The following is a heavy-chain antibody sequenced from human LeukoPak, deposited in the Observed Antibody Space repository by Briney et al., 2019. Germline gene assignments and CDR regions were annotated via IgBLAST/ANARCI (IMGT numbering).Heavy chain of an antibody. V-gene: IGHV4-34*01. CDR2: VNHSGRT. D-gene: IGHD3-16*01. CDR3: ARHYGP. Sequence: SETLSLTCAVYGGSFSGYFWSWIRQPPGKGLEWIGEVNHSGRTNYNPSLKSRVTISVDTSKNQFSLKLSSVTAADTAVYYCARHYGPWGQGTLVTVSS. J-gene: IGHJ5*02. CDR1: GGSFSGYF.